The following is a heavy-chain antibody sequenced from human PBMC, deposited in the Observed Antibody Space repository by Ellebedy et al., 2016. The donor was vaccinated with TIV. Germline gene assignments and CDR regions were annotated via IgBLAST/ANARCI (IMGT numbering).Heavy chain of an antibody. CDR1: GGTFSSYA. Sequence: SVKVSXKASGGTFSSYAISWVRQAPGQGLEWMGGIIPIFGTANYAQKFQGRVTITADESTSTAYMELSSLRSEDTAVYYCARDANSRPSHWFNPWGQGTLVTVSS. CDR2: IIPIFGTA. V-gene: IGHV1-69*13. D-gene: IGHD6-6*01. J-gene: IGHJ5*02. CDR3: ARDANSRPSHWFNP.